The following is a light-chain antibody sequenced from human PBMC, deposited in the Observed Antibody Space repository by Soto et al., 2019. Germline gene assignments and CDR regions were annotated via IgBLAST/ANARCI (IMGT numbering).Light chain of an antibody. J-gene: IGKJ1*01. V-gene: IGKV3-15*01. Sequence: EIVLTQSPATLSVSPGERATLSCRASQSIDRKLAWYQQRPGQAPRLLIYGASTRATGIPARFSGSGSGTEFTLTISGLQSEDFGVFYCQQYHSWRTFGQGTNVEIK. CDR3: QQYHSWRT. CDR2: GAS. CDR1: QSIDRK.